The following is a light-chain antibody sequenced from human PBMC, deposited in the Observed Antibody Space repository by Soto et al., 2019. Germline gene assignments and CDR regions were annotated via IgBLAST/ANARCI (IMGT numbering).Light chain of an antibody. V-gene: IGKV3-20*01. CDR1: RSFSSSY. CDR3: QQYGSSPPYT. CDR2: AAS. Sequence: EIVLTQSPDTRSLSPGERATLSCSASRSFSSSYLAWYQQKPGQAPRLLIYAASSRATGIPDRFSGSGSGTDFTLTISRLEPEDFAVYYCQQYGSSPPYTFGQGTKLEIK. J-gene: IGKJ2*01.